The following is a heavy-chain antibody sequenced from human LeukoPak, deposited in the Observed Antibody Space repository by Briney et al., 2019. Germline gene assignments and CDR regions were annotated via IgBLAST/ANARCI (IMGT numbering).Heavy chain of an antibody. CDR2: IVGSGGST. J-gene: IGHJ4*02. V-gene: IGHV3-23*01. CDR3: SKWGDYVVLTGYYDSDF. D-gene: IGHD3-9*01. CDR1: GFTFSNYA. Sequence: GGSLRLSCAASGFTFSNYAMSWVRQAPGKGLEWVSAIVGSGGSTYYADSVEGRFTISRDNSKNTLFLQMNSLRVEDTALYYCSKWGDYVVLTGYYDSDFWGQGTLVTVSS.